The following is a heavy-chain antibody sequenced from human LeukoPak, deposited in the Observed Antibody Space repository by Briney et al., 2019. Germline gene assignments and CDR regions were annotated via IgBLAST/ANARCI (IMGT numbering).Heavy chain of an antibody. CDR2: INSDGSST. CDR1: GFTFSIYW. V-gene: IGHV3-74*01. Sequence: GGALRLSCAASGFTFSIYWMHWVRQAPGKGLVWVSRINSDGSSTSYADSVKGRFTISRDNAKNTLYLQMNSLRAEDTAVYYCARDSGYDYYFDYWGQGTLVTVSS. CDR3: ARDSGYDYYFDY. J-gene: IGHJ4*02. D-gene: IGHD5-12*01.